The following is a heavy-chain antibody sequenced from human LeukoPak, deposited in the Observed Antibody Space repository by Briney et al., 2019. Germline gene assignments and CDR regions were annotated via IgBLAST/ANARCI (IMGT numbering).Heavy chain of an antibody. J-gene: IGHJ6*02. V-gene: IGHV3-30-3*01. CDR1: GFTLSSYA. Sequence: GGSLRLSCAASGFTLSSYAMHWVRQAPGKGLEGVAAISYEGSNKYYADSVRGRFTISRDNSKKPLDPQADSLRAEDTAVYYCARVFYGSGTAPYYYGMDVWGQGTTVTVSS. CDR2: ISYEGSNK. D-gene: IGHD3-10*01. CDR3: ARVFYGSGTAPYYYGMDV.